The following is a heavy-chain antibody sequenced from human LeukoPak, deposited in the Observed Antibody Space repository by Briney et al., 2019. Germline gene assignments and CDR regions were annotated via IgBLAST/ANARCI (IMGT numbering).Heavy chain of an antibody. V-gene: IGHV3-30*18. CDR2: ISYDGSDK. J-gene: IGHJ4*02. D-gene: IGHD6-19*01. CDR1: GFTFSSHG. CDR3: AKDGGGQWLVPGAPLDY. Sequence: GGSLRLSCAASGFTFSSHGMHWVRQAPGKGLEWVAVISYDGSDKYYADSVKGRFTISRDNSKNTLYLQMNSLRAEDTAVYYSAKDGGGQWLVPGAPLDYWGQGTLVTVSS.